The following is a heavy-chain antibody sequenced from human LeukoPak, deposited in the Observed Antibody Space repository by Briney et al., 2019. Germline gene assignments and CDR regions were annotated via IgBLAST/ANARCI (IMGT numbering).Heavy chain of an antibody. CDR3: ARTSVVPRVRFDP. Sequence: GGSLRLSCAASGFTVSNDYMSWVRQAPGKGLEWVSVIYSDGSTYYANSVRGQFTISRDNSKNTLYLQMNSLRAEDTAVYYCARTSVVPRVRFDPWGQGTLVTVSS. V-gene: IGHV3-53*01. CDR1: GFTVSNDY. J-gene: IGHJ5*02. CDR2: IYSDGST. D-gene: IGHD4-23*01.